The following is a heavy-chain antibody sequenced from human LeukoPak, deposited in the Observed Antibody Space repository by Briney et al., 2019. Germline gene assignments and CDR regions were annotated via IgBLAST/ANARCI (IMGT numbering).Heavy chain of an antibody. CDR1: GYTFTGYY. Sequence: ASVKVSCKASGYTFTGYYMHWVRQAPGQGLEWMGWINPNSGGTNYAQKFQGRVTMTRDTSISTAYIELSRLRSDDTAVYYCARNPSITGTTENYYYYYMDVWGKGTTVTVSS. V-gene: IGHV1-2*02. J-gene: IGHJ6*03. D-gene: IGHD1-7*01. CDR2: INPNSGGT. CDR3: ARNPSITGTTENYYYYYMDV.